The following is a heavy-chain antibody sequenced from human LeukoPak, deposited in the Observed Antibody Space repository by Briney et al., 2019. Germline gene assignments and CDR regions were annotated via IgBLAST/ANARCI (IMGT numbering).Heavy chain of an antibody. V-gene: IGHV4-30-4*01. Sequence: SETLSLTCTVSGDSISSNDYYWSWIRQPPGKGLEWIGYIYYSGSTYYNPSLKSRVTISVDTSKNQFSLKLSSVTAADTAVYYCARRPRDNPYSSGSYYFDYWGQGTLVTVSS. D-gene: IGHD6-19*01. CDR2: IYYSGST. CDR3: ARRPRDNPYSSGSYYFDY. J-gene: IGHJ4*02. CDR1: GDSISSNDYY.